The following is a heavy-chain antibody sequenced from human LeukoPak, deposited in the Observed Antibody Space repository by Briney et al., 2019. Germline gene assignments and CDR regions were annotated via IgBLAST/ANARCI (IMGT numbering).Heavy chain of an antibody. Sequence: ASVKVSCKASGYTFTSYGISWVRQAPGQGLEWMGWISAYNGNTNYAQKLRGRVTMTTDTSTSTAYMELRSLRSDDTAVYYCARVRYDFWSGYSYNWFDPWGQGTLVTVSS. V-gene: IGHV1-18*01. CDR2: ISAYNGNT. D-gene: IGHD3-3*01. CDR1: GYTFTSYG. J-gene: IGHJ5*02. CDR3: ARVRYDFWSGYSYNWFDP.